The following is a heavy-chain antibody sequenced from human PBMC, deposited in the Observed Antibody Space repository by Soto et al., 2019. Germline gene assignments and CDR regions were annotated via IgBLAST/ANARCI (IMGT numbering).Heavy chain of an antibody. CDR1: GFTFSSYA. V-gene: IGHV3-30-3*01. J-gene: IGHJ4*02. D-gene: IGHD6-6*01. CDR2: ISFDGSNK. Sequence: QVQLVESGGGVVQPGRSLSLSCAASGFTFSSYAMHWVRQAPGKGLEWGAVISFDGSNKYYADSVKGRFTISRDNSKNTLYLQMNSLRAEDTAVYYCARERSSSIAARRSIFDYWGQGTLVTVSS. CDR3: ARERSSSIAARRSIFDY.